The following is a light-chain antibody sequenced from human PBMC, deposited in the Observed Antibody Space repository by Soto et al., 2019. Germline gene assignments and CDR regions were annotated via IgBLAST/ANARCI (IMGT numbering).Light chain of an antibody. CDR1: SSDVGDYNY. J-gene: IGLJ1*01. Sequence: QSVLTQPPSASVSPGQSVTISCTGTSSDVGDYNYVSWYQQHPGKAPKLMIYEVNKRPSGVPDRFSASKSGNTASLTVSGLRAEDEADYYCSSYAGSNNYVFGTGTKVTVL. CDR2: EVN. V-gene: IGLV2-8*01. CDR3: SSYAGSNNYV.